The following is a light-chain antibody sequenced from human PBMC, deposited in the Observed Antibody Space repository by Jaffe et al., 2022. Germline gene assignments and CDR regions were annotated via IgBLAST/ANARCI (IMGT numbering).Light chain of an antibody. CDR1: SSDVGGYNY. CDR3: SSYGGSNNYVV. CDR2: EVI. V-gene: IGLV2-8*01. Sequence: QSALTQPPSASGSPGQSVTISCTGASSDVGGYNYVSWYQQHPGKAPKLMIFEVIKRPSGVPDRFSGSKSGNTASLTVSGLQAEDEADYYCSSYGGSNNYVVFGGGTKLTVL. J-gene: IGLJ2*01.